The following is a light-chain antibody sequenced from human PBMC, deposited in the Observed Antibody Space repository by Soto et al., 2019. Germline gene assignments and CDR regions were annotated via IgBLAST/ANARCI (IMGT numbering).Light chain of an antibody. CDR2: RNN. CDR1: SSNIGSNY. CDR3: SSNAGSNTVRV. J-gene: IGLJ3*02. V-gene: IGLV1-47*01. Sequence: QSVLTQPPSASGTPGQRVTISCSGSSSNIGSNYVYWYQQLPGTAPKLLIYRNNQRPSGVPDRFSGSKSGNTASLTVSRLQTEDEADYYCSSNAGSNTVRVFGGGTKLTVL.